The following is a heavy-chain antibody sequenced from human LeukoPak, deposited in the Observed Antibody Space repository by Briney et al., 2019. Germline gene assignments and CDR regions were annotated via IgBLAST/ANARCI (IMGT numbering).Heavy chain of an antibody. CDR1: GGSIGSYY. D-gene: IGHD6-19*01. J-gene: IGHJ4*02. V-gene: IGHV4-59*08. Sequence: TSETLSLTCTVSGGSIGSYYWTWIRQPPGKGLEWIGYIYCTGATTYNPSLKSRVTISIDTSKNQFSLKLTSVTAADTAVYYCARYGGSGWVIDNWGQGTLVTVSS. CDR3: ARYGGSGWVIDN. CDR2: IYCTGAT.